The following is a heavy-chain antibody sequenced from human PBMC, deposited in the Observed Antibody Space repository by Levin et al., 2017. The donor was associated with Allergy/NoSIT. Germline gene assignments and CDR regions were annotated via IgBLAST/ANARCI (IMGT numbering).Heavy chain of an antibody. J-gene: IGHJ4*02. CDR3: ARANVTGNRPYFDY. Sequence: TGGSLRLSCAASGFTFSSYAMHWVRQAPGKGLEWVAVISYDGSNKYYADSVKGRFTISRDNSKNTLYLQMNSLRAEDTAVYYCARANVTGNRPYFDYWGQGTLVTVSS. CDR2: ISYDGSNK. CDR1: GFTFSSYA. V-gene: IGHV3-30*04. D-gene: IGHD1-20*01.